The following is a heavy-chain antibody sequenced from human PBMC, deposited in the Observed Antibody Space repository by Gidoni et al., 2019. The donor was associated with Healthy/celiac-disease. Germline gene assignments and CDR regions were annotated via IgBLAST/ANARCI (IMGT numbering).Heavy chain of an antibody. D-gene: IGHD6-6*01. J-gene: IGHJ4*02. CDR2: INPNRGST. CDR3: ARSIVSSSSRKIYSVDY. CDR1: GYTFTGYY. V-gene: IGHV1-2*06. Sequence: QVQLVQSGAEVKKPGASVKVYCKDSGYTFTGYYMHWVRQAPGQGLEWMGRINPNRGSTNNAKKFQGRVTMTRYTSISTAYMELSRLKSDDTAVYYCARSIVSSSSRKIYSVDYWGQGTLVTVAA.